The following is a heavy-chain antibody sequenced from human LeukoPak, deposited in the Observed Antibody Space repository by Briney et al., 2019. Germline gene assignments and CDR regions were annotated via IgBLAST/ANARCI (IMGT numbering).Heavy chain of an antibody. CDR3: ARGMGLYCSSTSCYRYYYYYMDV. V-gene: IGHV4-34*01. Sequence: SETLSLTCAVYGGSFSGYYWSWIRQPPGKGLEWIGEINHSGSTNYNPSLKSRVTISVDTSKNQFSLKLSSVTAADTAAYYCARGMGLYCSSTSCYRYYYYYMDVWGKGTTVTVSS. J-gene: IGHJ6*03. CDR2: INHSGST. CDR1: GGSFSGYY. D-gene: IGHD2-2*02.